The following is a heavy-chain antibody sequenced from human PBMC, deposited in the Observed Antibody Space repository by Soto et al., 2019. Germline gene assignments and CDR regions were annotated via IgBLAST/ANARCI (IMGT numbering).Heavy chain of an antibody. CDR3: ARIGYSSSSLGYYYYGMDV. V-gene: IGHV1-69*13. D-gene: IGHD6-6*01. CDR1: GRSFSSDG. Sequence: SVKVSGKASGRSFSSDGVSWVRQAPGQGLEWMGGIIPIFGTANYAQKFQGRVTITADESTSTADMELSSLRSEDTAVYYCARIGYSSSSLGYYYYGMDVWGQGTTVTVSS. CDR2: IIPIFGTA. J-gene: IGHJ6*02.